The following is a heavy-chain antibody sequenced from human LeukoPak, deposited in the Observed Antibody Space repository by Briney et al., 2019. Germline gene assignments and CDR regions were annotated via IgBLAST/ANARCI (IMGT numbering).Heavy chain of an antibody. Sequence: GGSLRLSCAASGFTFSSYAMGWVRRAPGKGLEWVSVIYSGGSTYYADSVKGRFTISRDNSKNTLYLQMNSLRAEDTAVYYCARDGTTDILTGYDYYFDYWGQGTLVTVSS. J-gene: IGHJ4*02. D-gene: IGHD3-9*01. CDR2: IYSGGST. CDR1: GFTFSSYA. CDR3: ARDGTTDILTGYDYYFDY. V-gene: IGHV3-66*01.